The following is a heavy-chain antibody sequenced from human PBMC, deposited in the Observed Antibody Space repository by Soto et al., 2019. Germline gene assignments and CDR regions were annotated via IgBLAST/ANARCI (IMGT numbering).Heavy chain of an antibody. J-gene: IGHJ6*02. V-gene: IGHV3-74*01. Sequence: EVQLVESGGGLVQRGGSLRVSCAASGFTFSRFWMHWVRQAPGMGLVWVSRINSDGSSTNYADSVKGRFTISRDNAKNTLYLQMNSLRVEDTAVYYCASAGGTCGGGSCTNKYFYGMDVWGQGTTVTVSS. CDR1: GFTFSRFW. D-gene: IGHD2-15*01. CDR2: INSDGSST. CDR3: ASAGGTCGGGSCTNKYFYGMDV.